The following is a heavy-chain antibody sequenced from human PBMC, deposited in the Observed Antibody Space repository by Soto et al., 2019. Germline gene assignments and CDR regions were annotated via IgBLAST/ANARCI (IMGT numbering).Heavy chain of an antibody. CDR2: IGTAGDT. CDR3: ARGGGYDLYGMDV. D-gene: IGHD3-16*01. CDR1: GFTFSSYD. V-gene: IGHV3-13*01. J-gene: IGHJ6*02. Sequence: EVQLVESGGGLVQPGGSLRLSCAASGFTFSSYDMHWVRQATGKGLEWVSAIGTAGDTDYPGSVKGRFTISRENAKNSLYLEVNSLNAGDTAVYYCARGGGYDLYGMDVWGQGTTVTVSS.